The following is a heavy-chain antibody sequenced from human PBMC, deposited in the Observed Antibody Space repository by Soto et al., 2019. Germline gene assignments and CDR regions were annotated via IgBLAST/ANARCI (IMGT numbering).Heavy chain of an antibody. CDR3: TSGTGRSDFDY. CDR2: IKSKAEGATR. CDR1: GFTFSDAW. D-gene: IGHD3-3*01. V-gene: IGHV3-15*01. Sequence: GGSLRLSCAASGFTFSDAWMSWVRQAPGKGLEWVGRIKSKAEGATRDFAAPVKGRFAISRDDSKNTLFLQMSSLKIEDSAVYYCTSGTGRSDFDYWGLGTLVTVSS. J-gene: IGHJ4*02.